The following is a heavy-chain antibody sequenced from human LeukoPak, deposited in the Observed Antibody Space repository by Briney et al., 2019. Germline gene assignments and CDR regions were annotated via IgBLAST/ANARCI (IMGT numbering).Heavy chain of an antibody. CDR2: IKQDGSEK. J-gene: IGHJ5*02. CDR3: ARDRSSGWYLTPGFDP. V-gene: IGHV3-7*04. Sequence: GGSLRLSCAASGFAFSNYWMSWVRQAPGKGLEWVASIKQDGSEKYYVDSVKGRFTISRDNAKNSLYLQINSLRAEDTAVYYCARDRSSGWYLTPGFDPWGQGTLVTVSS. CDR1: GFAFSNYW. D-gene: IGHD6-19*01.